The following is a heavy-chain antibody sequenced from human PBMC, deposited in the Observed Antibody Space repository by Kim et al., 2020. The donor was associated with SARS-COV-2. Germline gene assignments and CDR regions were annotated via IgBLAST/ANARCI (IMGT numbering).Heavy chain of an antibody. V-gene: IGHV3-30*04. CDR2: ISYDGSNK. CDR1: GFTFSSYA. Sequence: GGSLRLSCAASGFTFSSYAMHWVRQAPGKGLEWVAVISYDGSNKYYADSVKGRFTISRDNSKNTLYLQMNSLRAEDTAVYYCASAMPNFDWFPGNFDYWGQGPLVTVSS. D-gene: IGHD3-9*01. CDR3: ASAMPNFDWFPGNFDY. J-gene: IGHJ4*02.